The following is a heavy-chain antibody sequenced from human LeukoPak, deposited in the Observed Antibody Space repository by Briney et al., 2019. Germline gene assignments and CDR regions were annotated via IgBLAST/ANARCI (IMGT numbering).Heavy chain of an antibody. Sequence: GGSLRLSCAVSGFTVSSNSMSWVRQAPGKGLEWVSFIYSDNTHYSDSVRGRFTISRDNSKNTLYLQMNSLRAEDTAIYYCARDERLLSFLKWGQGTLVTVSS. J-gene: IGHJ4*02. CDR1: GFTVSSNS. D-gene: IGHD3-3*01. CDR3: ARDERLLSFLK. V-gene: IGHV3-53*01. CDR2: IYSDNT.